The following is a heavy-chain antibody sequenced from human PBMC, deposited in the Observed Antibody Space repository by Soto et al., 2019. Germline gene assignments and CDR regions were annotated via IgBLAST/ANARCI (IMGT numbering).Heavy chain of an antibody. Sequence: QVQRVESGGGGVQPGRSLRLSCAASGFDFRSYGMHLDSRAPGTGLEWVAVISYDGINQYYAYSVRGRFTISRDNFKNTVYLQMNSLRGEDAAVYFCAKDATAVFAEVSRLDHWGQGTLVTVSS. J-gene: IGHJ4*02. CDR2: ISYDGINQ. D-gene: IGHD3-3*02. V-gene: IGHV3-30*18. CDR1: GFDFRSYG. CDR3: AKDATAVFAEVSRLDH.